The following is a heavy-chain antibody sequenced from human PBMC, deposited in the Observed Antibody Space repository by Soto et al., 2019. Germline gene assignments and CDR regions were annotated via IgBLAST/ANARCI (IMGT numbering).Heavy chain of an antibody. Sequence: QVQLVQSGAEVKQPGASMKVSCKASGYIFSDNYIHWVRQAPGQGLEWMAWINPKSGGTNYARNFQGRVTLTRDTSISTAYMDLSRLPSDDTAVYYCARAREDSSGWFDYWGQGTLVTVSS. V-gene: IGHV1-2*02. CDR2: INPKSGGT. J-gene: IGHJ4*02. CDR1: GYIFSDNY. D-gene: IGHD6-19*01. CDR3: ARAREDSSGWFDY.